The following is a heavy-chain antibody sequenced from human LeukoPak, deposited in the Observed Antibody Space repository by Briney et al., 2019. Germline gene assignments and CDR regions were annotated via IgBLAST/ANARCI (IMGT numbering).Heavy chain of an antibody. CDR1: GGSISSGGYY. CDR3: ARSLRYCSSTSCYPDAFDI. CDR2: IYHSGST. Sequence: SETLSLTCTVSGGSISSGGYYWSWIRQPPGKGLEWIGYIYHSGSTYYNPSLKSRVTISVDRSENQFSLKLSSVTAADTAVYYCARSLRYCSSTSCYPDAFDIWGQGTMVTVSS. V-gene: IGHV4-30-2*01. D-gene: IGHD2-2*01. J-gene: IGHJ3*02.